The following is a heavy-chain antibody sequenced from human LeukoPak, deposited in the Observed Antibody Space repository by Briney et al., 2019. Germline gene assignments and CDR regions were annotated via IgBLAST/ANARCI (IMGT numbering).Heavy chain of an antibody. CDR1: GFTFSSYW. J-gene: IGHJ4*02. D-gene: IGHD3-22*01. V-gene: IGHV3-74*01. Sequence: GGSLRLSCAASGFTFSSYWMHWVRQAPGKGLVWVSRINSDGSSTSYADSVKGRFTISRDNAKNTLYLQMNSLRAEDTAVYYCARGAPYYYDSSGYYYYFDYWGQGTLVTVSS. CDR2: INSDGSST. CDR3: ARGAPYYYDSSGYYYYFDY.